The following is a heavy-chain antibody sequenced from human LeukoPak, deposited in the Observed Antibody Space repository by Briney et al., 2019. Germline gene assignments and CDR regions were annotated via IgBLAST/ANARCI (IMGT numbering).Heavy chain of an antibody. V-gene: IGHV3-11*04. CDR2: ISSSGSTI. D-gene: IGHD2-15*01. J-gene: IGHJ4*02. CDR3: ARSVVAATETFDY. CDR1: GFTFSYFY. Sequence: GGSLRLSCAASGFTFSYFYMTWIRQAPGKGLEWVSYISSSGSTIYYADSVKGRFTISRDNAKNSLYLQMNSLRAEDTAVYYCARSVVAATETFDYWGQGTLVTVSS.